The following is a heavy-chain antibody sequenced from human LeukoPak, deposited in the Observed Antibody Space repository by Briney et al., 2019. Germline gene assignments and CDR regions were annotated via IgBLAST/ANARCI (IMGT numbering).Heavy chain of an antibody. Sequence: GASVKVSCKASGYTFTSYDINWVRQATGQGLEWMGWMNPNSGNTGYAQKFQGRVTMTRNTSISTAYMELSSLRSEDTAVYYCARVRRRWSSGWYPLDYWGQGTLVTVSS. V-gene: IGHV1-8*01. CDR1: GYTFTSYD. D-gene: IGHD6-19*01. CDR3: ARVRRRWSSGWYPLDY. J-gene: IGHJ4*02. CDR2: MNPNSGNT.